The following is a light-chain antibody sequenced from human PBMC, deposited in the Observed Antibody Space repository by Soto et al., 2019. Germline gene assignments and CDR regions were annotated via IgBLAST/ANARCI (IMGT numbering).Light chain of an antibody. V-gene: IGKV1-39*01. CDR1: QSISSY. Sequence: QVTQSPSSLSASVGDRVTITCRASQSISSYFNWYQQKPGKAPKLLIYAASSLQSGVPSRFSGSGSGTDFTLTISSLQPEDFATYYCQQSYSTPRTFGQGTKVDIK. CDR3: QQSYSTPRT. CDR2: AAS. J-gene: IGKJ1*01.